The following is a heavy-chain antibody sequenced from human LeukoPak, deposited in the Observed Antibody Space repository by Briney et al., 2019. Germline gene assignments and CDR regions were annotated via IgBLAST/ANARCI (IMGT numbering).Heavy chain of an antibody. CDR2: IYSGGST. D-gene: IGHD3-22*01. CDR1: GFTVSSNY. Sequence: PGGSLRLSCAASGFTVSSNYMSWVRQAPGKGLEWVSDIYSGGSTYYADSVRGRFTISRDNSKNTLYLQMNSLGAEDTAVYYCARVSYYDSSGYYFLSYVDYWGQGTLVTVSS. J-gene: IGHJ4*02. CDR3: ARVSYYDSSGYYFLSYVDY. V-gene: IGHV3-53*01.